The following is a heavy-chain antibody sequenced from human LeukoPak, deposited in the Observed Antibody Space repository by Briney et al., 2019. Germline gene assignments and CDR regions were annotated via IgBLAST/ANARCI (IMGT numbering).Heavy chain of an antibody. CDR1: GFTFSTYA. V-gene: IGHV3-21*01. CDR2: ISRSTTYI. J-gene: IGHJ4*02. Sequence: GGSLRLSCAASGFTFSTYAMSWVRQAPGKRLEWVSSISRSTTYIHYADSVKGRFTISRDNAKNSLYLQMNSLRAEDTAVYYCARGSEYYYDSSSVDYWGQGSLVTVSS. D-gene: IGHD3-22*01. CDR3: ARGSEYYYDSSSVDY.